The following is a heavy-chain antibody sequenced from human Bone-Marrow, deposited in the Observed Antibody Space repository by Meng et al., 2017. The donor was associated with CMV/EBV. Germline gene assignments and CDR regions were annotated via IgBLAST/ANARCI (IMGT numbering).Heavy chain of an antibody. V-gene: IGHV3-33*01. Sequence: GESLKISCAASGFTFSSYGMHWVRQAPGKGLEWVAVIWYDGSNKYYADSVKGRFTISRDNAKNSLYLQMNNLRAEDTAVYYCAREKTGTTYENYYYYYGMDVWGQGTSVTVSS. CDR3: AREKTGTTYENYYYYYGMDV. CDR2: IWYDGSNK. D-gene: IGHD1-7*01. J-gene: IGHJ6*02. CDR1: GFTFSSYG.